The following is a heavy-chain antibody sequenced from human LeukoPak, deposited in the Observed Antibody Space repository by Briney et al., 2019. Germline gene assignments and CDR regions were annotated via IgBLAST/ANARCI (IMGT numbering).Heavy chain of an antibody. CDR1: GFTFSSYS. Sequence: GGSLRLSCAASGFTFSSYSMNWVRQAPGKGLEWVSSISSSSSYIYYADSVKGRFTISRDNAKNSLYLQMNSLKTEDTAVYYCSRRYCSSTSCSNDYWGQGNLVTVSS. J-gene: IGHJ4*02. V-gene: IGHV3-21*04. CDR3: SRRYCSSTSCSNDY. D-gene: IGHD2-2*01. CDR2: ISSSSSYI.